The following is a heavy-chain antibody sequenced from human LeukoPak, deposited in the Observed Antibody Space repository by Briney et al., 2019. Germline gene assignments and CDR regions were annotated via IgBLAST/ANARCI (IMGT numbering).Heavy chain of an antibody. CDR3: ARVDSSSWYASNLY. Sequence: ASVKVSCKASGYTFTSYAMNWVRQAPGQGPEWMGWINTNTGNPTYAQGFTGRFVFSLDTSVSTAYLQISSLKAEDTAVYYCARVDSSSWYASNLYWGQGTLVTVSS. D-gene: IGHD6-13*01. J-gene: IGHJ4*02. V-gene: IGHV7-4-1*02. CDR2: INTNTGNP. CDR1: GYTFTSYA.